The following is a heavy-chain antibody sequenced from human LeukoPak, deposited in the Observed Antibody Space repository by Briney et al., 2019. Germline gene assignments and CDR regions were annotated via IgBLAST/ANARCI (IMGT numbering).Heavy chain of an antibody. CDR3: ARPLGYCSDSRCPQSWFDP. CDR2: INHSGRT. CDR1: GGSFSGYY. V-gene: IGHV4-34*01. Sequence: SETLSLTCAVSGGSFSGYYWTWLRQPPGKGLEWIGEINHSGRTNYNPSLKSRVIISVDTSKNQFSLKLNSVTAADTAVYYCARPLGYCSDSRCPQSWFDPWGQGTLVTVSS. D-gene: IGHD2-15*01. J-gene: IGHJ5*02.